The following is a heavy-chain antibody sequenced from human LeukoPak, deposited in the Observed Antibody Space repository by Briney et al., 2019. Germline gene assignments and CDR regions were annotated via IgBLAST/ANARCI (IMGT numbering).Heavy chain of an antibody. CDR3: ARDGSLVGYAFDI. V-gene: IGHV4-4*02. J-gene: IGHJ3*02. D-gene: IGHD2-2*01. CDR1: GVSISSNLW. CDR2: IHHSGSI. Sequence: SETLSLTCAVSGVSISSNLWWTWVRQPPGKGLEWIAEIHHSGSINYNPSLKSRVTISVDKAKNQFSLNLNSVTAADTAVYYCARDGSLVGYAFDIWGQGTMVTVSS.